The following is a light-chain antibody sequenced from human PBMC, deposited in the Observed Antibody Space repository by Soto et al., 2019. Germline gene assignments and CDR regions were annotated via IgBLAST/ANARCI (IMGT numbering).Light chain of an antibody. CDR2: EGS. V-gene: IGLV2-23*01. Sequence: QSVLTQPASVSGSPGQSITISCTGTSSVVGSYNLVSWYQQHPGKAPKLMIYEGSKRPSGVSNRFSGSKSGNTASLTISGLQAEDEADYYCCSYAGSRTYVFVTGTKVTVL. CDR1: SSVVGSYNL. CDR3: CSYAGSRTYV. J-gene: IGLJ1*01.